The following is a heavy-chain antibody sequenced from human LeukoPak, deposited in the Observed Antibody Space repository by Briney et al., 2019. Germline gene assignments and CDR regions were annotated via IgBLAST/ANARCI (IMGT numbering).Heavy chain of an antibody. CDR2: ISGGAAST. D-gene: IGHD6-19*01. V-gene: IGHV3-23*01. CDR1: GLSFSTYA. J-gene: IGHJ4*02. Sequence: PGGSLRLSCAASGLSFSTYAMSWVRQAPGKGLEWVSSISGGAASTDYVDSVKGRFTISRDNSKNTLYLQMNSLRAEDTAVYYCAKYGIEVAGKALPDWWGQGTPVTVSS. CDR3: AKYGIEVAGKALPDW.